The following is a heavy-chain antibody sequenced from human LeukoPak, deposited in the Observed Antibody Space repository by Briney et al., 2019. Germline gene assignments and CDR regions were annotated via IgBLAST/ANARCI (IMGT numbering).Heavy chain of an antibody. J-gene: IGHJ4*02. D-gene: IGHD3-22*01. Sequence: SVKVSCKASGFTFTSSAMQWVRQARGQRLEWIGWIVVGSGNTNYAQKFQERVTITRDMSTSTAYMELSSLRSEDTAVYYCAATGDYYYDSSGWVYFDYWGQGTLVSVSS. V-gene: IGHV1-58*02. CDR3: AATGDYYYDSSGWVYFDY. CDR2: IVVGSGNT. CDR1: GFTFTSSA.